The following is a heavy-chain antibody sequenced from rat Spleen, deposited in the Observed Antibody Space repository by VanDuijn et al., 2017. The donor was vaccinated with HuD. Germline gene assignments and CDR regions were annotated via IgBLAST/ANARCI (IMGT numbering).Heavy chain of an antibody. D-gene: IGHD1-4*01. CDR3: VRSVGYTYSFFDY. Sequence: EVQLQESGPGLVKPSQSLSLTCSVTGYSITSNYWVWIRKFPGNKMEWIGHISYSGSTRYNTSLKSRISITRDTSKNQFFLQLNSVTTEDTATYYCVRSVGYTYSFFDYWGQGVMVTVSS. CDR2: ISYSGST. V-gene: IGHV3-1*01. J-gene: IGHJ2*01. CDR1: GYSITSNY.